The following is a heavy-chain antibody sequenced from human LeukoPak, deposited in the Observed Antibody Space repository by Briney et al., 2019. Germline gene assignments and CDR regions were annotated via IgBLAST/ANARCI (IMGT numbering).Heavy chain of an antibody. CDR2: INLSGGST. J-gene: IGHJ3*02. CDR3: ARAFELNYAFDI. D-gene: IGHD1-20*01. Sequence: ASVKVSCKASGYSFTTYYMHWVRQAPGQGLEWMGIINLSGGSTSYAQKFQGRVTMTRDTSTSTVYMELSSLKSEDTAVYYCARAFELNYAFDIWGQGTMVTVSS. CDR1: GYSFTTYY. V-gene: IGHV1-46*01.